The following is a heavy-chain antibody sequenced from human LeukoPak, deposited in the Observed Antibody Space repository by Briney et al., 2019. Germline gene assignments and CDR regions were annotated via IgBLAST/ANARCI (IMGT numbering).Heavy chain of an antibody. Sequence: GGSLRLSCAASGFTFSSYWMSWVRQAPGRGLEWVANIKQDGSEKYYVDSVKGRFTISRDNAKNSLYLQMNSLRAEDTAVYYCARGRGWELRGFKYFDYWGQGTLVTVSS. CDR3: ARGRGWELRGFKYFDY. V-gene: IGHV3-7*01. CDR1: GFTFSSYW. J-gene: IGHJ4*02. CDR2: IKQDGSEK. D-gene: IGHD1-26*01.